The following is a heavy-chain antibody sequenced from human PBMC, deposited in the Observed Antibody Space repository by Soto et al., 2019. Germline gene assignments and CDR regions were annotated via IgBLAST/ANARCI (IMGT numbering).Heavy chain of an antibody. CDR3: STRAYDTNGYYRFDP. D-gene: IGHD3-22*01. J-gene: IGHJ5*01. CDR2: INHSGRV. V-gene: IGHV4-34*01. Sequence: QVQLQQWGAGLLKPSETLSLTCAVYGGSFSGHSWTRSRQSPGKGLEWIGDINHSGRVNYSPSLKSRVTISLDTSQNQFSLTLSAVTAADTAMYYCSTRAYDTNGYYRFDPWGQGTLVTVSS. CDR1: GGSFSGHS.